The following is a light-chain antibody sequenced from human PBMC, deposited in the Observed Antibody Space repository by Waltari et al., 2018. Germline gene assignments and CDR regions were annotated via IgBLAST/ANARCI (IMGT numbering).Light chain of an antibody. J-gene: IGKJ4*01. CDR1: QSVNRF. V-gene: IGKV3-15*01. CDR3: QQYNDWPPLT. CDR2: GAS. Sequence: EVVMTQSPAPLSVSPGDRVPLSCRASQSVNRFVAWYQQQPGQAPRLLIYGASTRATGIPARFSGSGSGTEFTLTISSLQSEDFAVYYCQQYNDWPPLTFGGGTKLEIK.